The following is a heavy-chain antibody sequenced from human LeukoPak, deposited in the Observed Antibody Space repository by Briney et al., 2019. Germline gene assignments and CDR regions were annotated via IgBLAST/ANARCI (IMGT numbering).Heavy chain of an antibody. CDR2: ISSSGSTI. J-gene: IGHJ5*02. CDR3: ARAPYSGSHSP. V-gene: IGHV3-48*01. CDR1: GFTFSSYN. Sequence: GGSLRLSCAASGFTFSSYNMNWVRQAPGKGLEWVSYISSSGSTIYYADSVKGRFTISRDNAKNSLYLQLNSLRPEDTAVYYCARAPYSGSHSPWGQGTLVTVSS. D-gene: IGHD1-26*01.